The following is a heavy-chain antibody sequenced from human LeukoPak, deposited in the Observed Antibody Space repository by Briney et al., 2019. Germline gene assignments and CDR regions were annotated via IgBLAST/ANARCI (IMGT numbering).Heavy chain of an antibody. J-gene: IGHJ4*02. CDR2: IYYSGST. CDR3: ASDSSGYSIDY. V-gene: IGHV4-39*07. CDR1: GVSISSSSYY. D-gene: IGHD3-22*01. Sequence: SETLSLTCTVSGVSISSSSYYWGWIRQPPGKGLEWIGSIYYSGSTYYNPSLKSRVTISVDTSKNQFSLKLSSVTAADTAVYYCASDSSGYSIDYWGQGTLVTVSS.